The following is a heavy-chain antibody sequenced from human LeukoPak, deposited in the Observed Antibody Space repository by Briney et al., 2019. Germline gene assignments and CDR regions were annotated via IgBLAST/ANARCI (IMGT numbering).Heavy chain of an antibody. D-gene: IGHD6-13*01. CDR3: ARDMGRAWYGPPDY. CDR2: TWNDGSET. CDR1: GFILGNFG. J-gene: IGHJ4*02. V-gene: IGHV3-33*01. Sequence: RRSLRLACAAAGFILGNFGVRCVRHAPGDRRGWVGVTWNDGSETLHADYVKGRFRIARDNSKNTLYLQMNSLRAEDTAVYFCARDMGRAWYGPPDYWGQGTLVTVSS.